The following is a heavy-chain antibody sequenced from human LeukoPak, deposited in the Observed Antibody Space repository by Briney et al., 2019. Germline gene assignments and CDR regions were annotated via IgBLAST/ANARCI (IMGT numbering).Heavy chain of an antibody. CDR3: ARDARGVVVPAATYDY. V-gene: IGHV3-48*01. J-gene: IGHJ4*02. CDR2: ISSSSSTI. Sequence: GGSLRLSCEASGFTFSSYSMNWVRQAPGKGLEWVSYISSSSSTIYYADSVKGRFTISRDNAKNSLYLQMNSLRAEDTAVYYCARDARGVVVPAATYDYWGQGTLVTVSS. CDR1: GFTFSSYS. D-gene: IGHD2-2*01.